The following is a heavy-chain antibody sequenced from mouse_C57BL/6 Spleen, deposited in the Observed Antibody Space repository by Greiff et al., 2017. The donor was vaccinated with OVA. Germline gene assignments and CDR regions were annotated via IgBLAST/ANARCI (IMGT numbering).Heavy chain of an antibody. J-gene: IGHJ1*03. D-gene: IGHD2-1*01. V-gene: IGHV1-53*01. CDR1: GYTFTSYW. CDR3: ARGGGNYWYFDV. CDR2: INPSNGGP. Sequence: QVQLQQPGTELVKPGASVKLSCKASGYTFTSYWMHWVKQRPGQGLEWIGNINPSNGGPNYNEKFKSKATLTVDKSSSTACMLRSSLTSEDSAVYYCARGGGNYWYFDVWGTGTTVAVSS.